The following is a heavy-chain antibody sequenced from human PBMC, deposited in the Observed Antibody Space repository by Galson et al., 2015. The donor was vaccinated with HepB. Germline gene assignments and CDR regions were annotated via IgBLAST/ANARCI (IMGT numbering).Heavy chain of an antibody. CDR2: IIPIFGTA. CDR3: ARDRYYDFWSGYYSFDY. J-gene: IGHJ4*02. CDR1: GGTFSSYA. V-gene: IGHV1-69*13. Sequence: SVKVSCKASGGTFSSYAISWVRQAPGQGLEWIGGIIPIFGTANYAQKFQGRVTITADESTSTAYMELSSLRSEDTAVYYCARDRYYDFWSGYYSFDYWGQGTLVTVSS. D-gene: IGHD3-3*01.